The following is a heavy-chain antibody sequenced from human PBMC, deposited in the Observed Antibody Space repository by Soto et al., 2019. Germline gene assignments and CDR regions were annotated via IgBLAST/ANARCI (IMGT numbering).Heavy chain of an antibody. CDR3: ARGYSSSWYPTLGSFDI. V-gene: IGHV4-30-4*01. J-gene: IGHJ3*02. Sequence: SETLSLTCTVSGGSISSGDYYWSWIRQPPGKGLEWIGYIYYSGSTYYNPSLKSRVTISVDTSKNQFSLKLSSVTAADTAVYYCARGYSSSWYPTLGSFDIWGQGTMVTVSS. CDR2: IYYSGST. D-gene: IGHD6-13*01. CDR1: GGSISSGDYY.